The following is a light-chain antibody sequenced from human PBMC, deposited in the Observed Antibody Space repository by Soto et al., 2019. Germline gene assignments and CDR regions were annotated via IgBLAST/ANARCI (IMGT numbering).Light chain of an antibody. CDR2: EVT. V-gene: IGLV2-14*01. J-gene: IGLJ1*01. Sequence: QSALTQPASMSGSPGQSITISCTGTSSDVGGYNFVSWYQQHPDKAPKLMLYEVTKRPSGVSDRFSGSKSGNTASLTISGLQTEDEADYYCSSYTSRDTRVFGTGTKLTV. CDR1: SSDVGGYNF. CDR3: SSYTSRDTRV.